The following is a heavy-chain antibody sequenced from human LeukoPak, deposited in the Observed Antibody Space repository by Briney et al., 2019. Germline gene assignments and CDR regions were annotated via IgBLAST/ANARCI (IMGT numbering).Heavy chain of an antibody. CDR3: ARSGTHWGLH. CDR2: ISYDGSNK. D-gene: IGHD1-1*01. Sequence: GGSLRLSCAASGFTFSSYGMHWVRQAPGKGLEWVAVISYDGSNKYYADSVKGRFTISRDNSKNTLYVQMNSLRAEDTAVYYCARSGTHWGLHWGQGTLVTVSS. V-gene: IGHV3-30*03. J-gene: IGHJ4*02. CDR1: GFTFSSYG.